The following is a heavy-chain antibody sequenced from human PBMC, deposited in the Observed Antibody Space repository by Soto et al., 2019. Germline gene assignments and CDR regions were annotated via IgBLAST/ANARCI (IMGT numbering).Heavy chain of an antibody. CDR1: GGSISSGGYS. D-gene: IGHD2-15*01. V-gene: IGHV4-30-2*01. CDR3: ARGLGTVVPPAAVDY. Sequence: QLQLQESGSGLVKPSQTLSLTCAVSGGSISSGGYSWSWIRQPPGKGLEWIGYIYHSGSTYYNPSLRGRVTISVARSTNQFSLKLSSVPAADTAVYYGARGLGTVVPPAAVDYWGQGTLVTVSS. CDR2: IYHSGST. J-gene: IGHJ4*02.